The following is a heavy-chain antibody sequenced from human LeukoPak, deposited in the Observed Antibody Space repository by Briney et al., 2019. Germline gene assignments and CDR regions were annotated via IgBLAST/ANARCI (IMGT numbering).Heavy chain of an antibody. CDR1: GFTFSSYA. V-gene: IGHV3-23*01. Sequence: GGSLRLSCAASGFTFSSYAMSWVRQAPGKGLEWVSAISGSGGSTYYADSVKGRFTISRDSSKNTLYLQMNSLRAEDTAVYYCAKQTAMVPQLDYWGQGTLVTVSS. CDR3: AKQTAMVPQLDY. D-gene: IGHD5-18*01. J-gene: IGHJ4*02. CDR2: ISGSGGST.